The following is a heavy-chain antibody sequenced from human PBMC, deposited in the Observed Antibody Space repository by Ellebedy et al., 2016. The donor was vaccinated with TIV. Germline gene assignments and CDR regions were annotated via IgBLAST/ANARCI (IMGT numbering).Heavy chain of an antibody. CDR2: LSASGGST. CDR1: GFTFSSYA. Sequence: GESLKISCVASGFTFSSYAMSWVRQTPGKGLEWVSSLSASGGSTYYADSVKGRFTISRDNSKNTLYLQMNSLRAEDTAIYYCAKRVTMVREVITYYHYAMDVWGQGTTDTVSS. CDR3: AKRVTMVREVITYYHYAMDV. D-gene: IGHD3-10*01. J-gene: IGHJ6*02. V-gene: IGHV3-23*01.